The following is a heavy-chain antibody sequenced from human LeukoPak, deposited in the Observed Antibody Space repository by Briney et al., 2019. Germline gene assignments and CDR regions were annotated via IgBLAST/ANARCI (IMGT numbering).Heavy chain of an antibody. V-gene: IGHV3-53*05. Sequence: PGGSLRLSCAASGFTLSRDYMSSVRQAQGKGLEGVSVIYSGGSTYYAGSVKGRFTISRDKSKNTVYLQMNGLRFEDTAMYYCARNWFDPWGQGTLVTVSS. CDR3: ARNWFDP. CDR1: GFTLSRDY. CDR2: IYSGGST. J-gene: IGHJ5*02.